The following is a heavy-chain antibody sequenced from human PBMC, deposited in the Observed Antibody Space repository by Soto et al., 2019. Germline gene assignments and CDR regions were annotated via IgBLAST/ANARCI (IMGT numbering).Heavy chain of an antibody. CDR1: GFTFSSYG. CDR3: ARDFEPWSGELTANYYYYYGMDV. Sequence: QVQLVESGGGVVQPGRSLRLSCAASGFTFSSYGMHWVRQAPGKGLEWVAVIWYDGSNKYYADSVKGRFTISRDNSKNTLYLKMNSLRAEDTAVYYCARDFEPWSGELTANYYYYYGMDVWGQGTTVTVSS. V-gene: IGHV3-33*01. CDR2: IWYDGSNK. D-gene: IGHD3-10*01. J-gene: IGHJ6*02.